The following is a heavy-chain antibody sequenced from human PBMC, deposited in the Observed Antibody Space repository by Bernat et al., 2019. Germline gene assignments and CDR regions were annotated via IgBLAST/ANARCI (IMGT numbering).Heavy chain of an antibody. CDR2: IESDGSTT. CDR1: GFTFSSYW. Sequence: VQLAESGGGVVQPGRSLRLSCAASGFTFSSYWMHWVRQAPGKGLVWVSRIESDGSTTSYADSVKGRFTISRDNAKNTLYLQMNSLRAEDTALYYCAKWGAVTGQESDYWGQGTLVTVSS. J-gene: IGHJ4*02. CDR3: AKWGAVTGQESDY. V-gene: IGHV3-74*02. D-gene: IGHD6-19*01.